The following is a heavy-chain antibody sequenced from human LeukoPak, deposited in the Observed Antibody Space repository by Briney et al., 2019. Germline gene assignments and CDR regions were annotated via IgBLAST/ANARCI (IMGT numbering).Heavy chain of an antibody. D-gene: IGHD6-13*01. Sequence: PSETLSLTCTVSGGSISSSSYYWGWIRQPPGKGLEWVSTMSGDATSTYYADSVKGRFTISRDNSKNTLYLQMNSLRADDTAVYYCAKRTSGSSWYSSDSWGQGTLVTVSS. CDR1: GGSISSSSYY. CDR2: MSGDATST. J-gene: IGHJ4*02. CDR3: AKRTSGSSWYSSDS. V-gene: IGHV3-23*01.